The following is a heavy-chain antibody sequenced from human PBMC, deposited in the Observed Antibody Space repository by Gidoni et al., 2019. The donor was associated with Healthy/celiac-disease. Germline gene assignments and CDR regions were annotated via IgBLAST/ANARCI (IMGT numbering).Heavy chain of an antibody. Sequence: QVQLVQSGAEVKKPGASVKVSCKASGYTFTSYYMHWVRQAPGQGLEWMGIINPSGGSTSYAKKFQGRVNMTRDTSTSTVYMELSSLRSEDTAVYYCARALMWELPYYYYGMDVWGQGTTVTVSS. V-gene: IGHV1-46*01. CDR1: GYTFTSYY. CDR3: ARALMWELPYYYYGMDV. CDR2: INPSGGST. D-gene: IGHD1-26*01. J-gene: IGHJ6*02.